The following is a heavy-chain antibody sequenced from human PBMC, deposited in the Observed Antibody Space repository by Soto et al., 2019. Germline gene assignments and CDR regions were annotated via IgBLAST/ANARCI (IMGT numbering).Heavy chain of an antibody. CDR1: GFTFSNFW. Sequence: PGGSLRLSCAASGFTFSNFWMTWVRQAPGKGLEWVANIKEDGSEKNYVDSVKGRFTISRDNAKNSLYLQMNSLRAEDTAVYYCARVPVIPATTYYYYYYMDVWGKGTTVTVSS. D-gene: IGHD2-2*01. CDR2: IKEDGSEK. V-gene: IGHV3-7*01. CDR3: ARVPVIPATTYYYYYYMDV. J-gene: IGHJ6*03.